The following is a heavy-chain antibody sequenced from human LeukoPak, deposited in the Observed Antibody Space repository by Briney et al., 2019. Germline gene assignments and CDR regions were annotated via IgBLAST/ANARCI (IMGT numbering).Heavy chain of an antibody. J-gene: IGHJ3*02. CDR2: INPHSGDT. V-gene: IGHV1-2*02. Sequence: ASVKVSCKASGYTFTGYYMHWVRQAPGQGLEWMGWINPHSGDTNYAQKFQGRVTMTRDTSISTAYMELRRLRSEDTAVYYCARVMGATSPRSPWPLNDAFDIWGQGTMVTVSS. CDR3: ARVMGATSPRSPWPLNDAFDI. D-gene: IGHD1-26*01. CDR1: GYTFTGYY.